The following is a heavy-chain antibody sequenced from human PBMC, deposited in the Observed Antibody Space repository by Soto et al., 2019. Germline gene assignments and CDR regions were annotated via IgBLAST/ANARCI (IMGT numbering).Heavy chain of an antibody. CDR3: AHSRCGGDCLQTYSSHSYYGMDV. CDR1: GFSLSTSGVG. Sequence: QITLKESGPTLVRPTQTLTLTCTFSGFSLSTSGVGVGWIRQPPGKALEWLALIYWYDDKRDSPSLKSRLTITKDTSKNQVVLTMTNMDPVDTATYCCAHSRCGGDCLQTYSSHSYYGMDVWGQGTKVTVSS. CDR2: IYWYDDK. V-gene: IGHV2-5*01. J-gene: IGHJ6*02. D-gene: IGHD2-21*02.